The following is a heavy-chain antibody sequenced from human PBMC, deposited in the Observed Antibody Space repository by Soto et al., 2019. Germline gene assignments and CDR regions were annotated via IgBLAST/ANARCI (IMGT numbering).Heavy chain of an antibody. V-gene: IGHV4-39*01. CDR2: IFYTGSA. Sequence: QLQLQESGPGLVKPSETLSLTCNVSGESMSNTAYYWGWIRQTPGKGLEWIGSIFYTGSAYYNSSLTSRVTSSVDTSKNQFSLKLLSVAAADTAIYYCARLKSTYSGSYYGGGFFDYWGQGSLVTVSS. J-gene: IGHJ4*02. CDR3: ARLKSTYSGSYYGGGFFDY. D-gene: IGHD1-26*01. CDR1: GESMSNTAYY.